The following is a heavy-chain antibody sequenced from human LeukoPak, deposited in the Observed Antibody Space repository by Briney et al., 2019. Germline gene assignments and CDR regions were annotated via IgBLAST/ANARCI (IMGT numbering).Heavy chain of an antibody. CDR2: INHSGST. CDR1: GGSFSGYY. Sequence: SETRSLTCAVYGGSFSGYYWSWIRQPPGKGLEWIGEINHSGSTNYNPSLKRRVTISVDTSKNQFSLKLSSVTAADTAVYYCARRPRGSYGAFDIWGQGTMVTVSS. V-gene: IGHV4-34*01. J-gene: IGHJ3*02. CDR3: ARRPRGSYGAFDI. D-gene: IGHD1-26*01.